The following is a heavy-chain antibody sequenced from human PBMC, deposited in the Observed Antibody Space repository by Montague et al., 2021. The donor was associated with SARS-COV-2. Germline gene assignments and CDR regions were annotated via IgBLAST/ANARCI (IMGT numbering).Heavy chain of an antibody. D-gene: IGHD6-13*01. Sequence: LRLSCAASGFTFGDYYMTWVRQAPGKGLDWISDISSGSHYTNYAASVRGRFTISRDDAKKSLYLDMDSLRAEDTAVYYCARIFLVEPHGIALYYFDYWGQGALVTVSS. J-gene: IGHJ4*02. CDR1: GFTFGDYY. CDR3: ARIFLVEPHGIALYYFDY. V-gene: IGHV3-11*03. CDR2: ISSGSHYT.